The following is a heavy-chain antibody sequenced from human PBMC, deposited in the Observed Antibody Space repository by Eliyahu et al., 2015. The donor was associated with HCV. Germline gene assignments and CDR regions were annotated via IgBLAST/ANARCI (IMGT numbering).Heavy chain of an antibody. Sequence: QVQLVQSGAEVKXPGASVXVXCKASGXXFTSHDINWVRQATGQGLEXMGWVNXNSGNTGYAQKFQGRLTMTRNTSISTAYMELSSLRSEDTAVYYCARGIMTTVRAAGYWGQGTLVTVSS. CDR2: VNXNSGNT. D-gene: IGHD4-11*01. V-gene: IGHV1-8*01. J-gene: IGHJ4*02. CDR3: ARGIMTTVRAAGY. CDR1: GXXFTSHD.